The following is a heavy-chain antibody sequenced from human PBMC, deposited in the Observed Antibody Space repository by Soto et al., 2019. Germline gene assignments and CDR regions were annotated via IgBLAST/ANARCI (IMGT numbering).Heavy chain of an antibody. D-gene: IGHD3-3*01. Sequence: SETLSLTCTVSGGSISSTDHYWGWIRQPPGKGLEWLGSIYYAGSTFHNPSLKRRATISVDTSGNQFSLRLSSVTASDTAVYYCARLVFHSLRGSYDDDNFYGLDVWGQGTTVTVSS. V-gene: IGHV4-39*01. J-gene: IGHJ6*02. CDR2: IYYAGST. CDR3: ARLVFHSLRGSYDDDNFYGLDV. CDR1: GGSISSTDHY.